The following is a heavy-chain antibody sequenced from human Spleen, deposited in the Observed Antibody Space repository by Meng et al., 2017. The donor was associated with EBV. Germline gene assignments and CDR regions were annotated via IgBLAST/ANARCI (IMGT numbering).Heavy chain of an antibody. CDR2: ISGSSTHI. Sequence: EVQLVESGGXXXXXGXSLKLSCAASGFIFSGFSMNWVRQAPGKGLEWVSSISGSSTHIYYTDSVKGRFTISRDNAKNSVYLQMNSLRPEDTAVYYCARDDLVVVWGRGTMVTVSS. CDR1: GFIFSGFS. J-gene: IGHJ6*02. CDR3: ARDDLVVV. V-gene: IGHV3-21*01.